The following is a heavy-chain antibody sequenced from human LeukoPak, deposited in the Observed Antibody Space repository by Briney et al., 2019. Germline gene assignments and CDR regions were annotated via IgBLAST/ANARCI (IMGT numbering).Heavy chain of an antibody. D-gene: IGHD6-13*01. V-gene: IGHV4-34*01. CDR1: GGSFSGYY. Sequence: SETLSLTCAVYGGSFSGYYWSWIRQPPGKGLEWIGEINHSGSTNYNPSLKSRVTISVDTSKNQFSLKLSSVTAADTAVYYCARDLRYSSSWYEHNWFDPWGQGTLVTVSS. CDR2: INHSGST. CDR3: ARDLRYSSSWYEHNWFDP. J-gene: IGHJ5*02.